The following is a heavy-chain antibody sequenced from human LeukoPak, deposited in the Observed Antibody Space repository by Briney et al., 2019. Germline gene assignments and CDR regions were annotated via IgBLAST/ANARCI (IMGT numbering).Heavy chain of an antibody. CDR2: IYTSGST. V-gene: IGHV4-61*02. Sequence: SETLSLTCTVSGGSISSGSYYWSWIRQPAGKGLEWIGRIYTSGSTNYNPSLKSRVTISVDTSKNQFSLKLSSVTAADTAVYYCAREIAVAGLDYWGQETLVTVSS. CDR1: GGSISSGSYY. J-gene: IGHJ4*02. CDR3: AREIAVAGLDY. D-gene: IGHD6-19*01.